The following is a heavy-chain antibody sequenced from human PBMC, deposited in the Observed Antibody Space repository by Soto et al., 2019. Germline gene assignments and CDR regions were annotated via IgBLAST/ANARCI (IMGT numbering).Heavy chain of an antibody. CDR2: IIPILNKA. Sequence: QVQLVQSGAEVKKPGSSVKVSCKASGGTFSSYAISWVRQAPGQGLEWMGGIIPILNKANYGQKFQGRVTITADESTSTAYMELSSLRSEDTAVYFCARGGSGITMVRGVLNYWYFDLWGRGTLVTISS. D-gene: IGHD3-10*01. CDR1: GGTFSSYA. V-gene: IGHV1-69*11. J-gene: IGHJ2*01. CDR3: ARGGSGITMVRGVLNYWYFDL.